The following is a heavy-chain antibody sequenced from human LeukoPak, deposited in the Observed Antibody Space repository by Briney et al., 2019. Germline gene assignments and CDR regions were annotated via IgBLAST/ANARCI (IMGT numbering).Heavy chain of an antibody. CDR1: GYSFTSYW. CDR2: IYPGDSDT. V-gene: IGHV5-51*01. CDR3: ARSRYRGIAARSYDY. J-gene: IGHJ4*02. Sequence: GESLKISFKGSGYSFTSYWIGWVRPMPGKGLEWMGIIYPGDSDTRYSPSFQGQVTISADKSISTAYLQWSSLKASDTAIYYCARSRYRGIAARSYDYWGQGTLVTVSS. D-gene: IGHD6-6*01.